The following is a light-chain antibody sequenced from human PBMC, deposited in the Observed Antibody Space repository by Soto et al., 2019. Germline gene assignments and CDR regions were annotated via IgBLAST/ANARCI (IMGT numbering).Light chain of an antibody. V-gene: IGKV3-20*01. Sequence: EIVLTQSPGTLSLSPGERATLTCRASQSVSSSYLGWYQQKLGQAPRLLIYGASSRATGIPYRFSGSGSGTDFPLTISRLEPEEFAVYYGQQYGSSPQTFGQGTKVEIK. CDR3: QQYGSSPQT. CDR2: GAS. J-gene: IGKJ1*01. CDR1: QSVSSSY.